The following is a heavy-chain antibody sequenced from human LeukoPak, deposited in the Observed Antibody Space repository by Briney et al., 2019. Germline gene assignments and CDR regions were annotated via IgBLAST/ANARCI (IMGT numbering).Heavy chain of an antibody. CDR2: IYNSVRT. Sequence: SETLSLTCIVSGGSVSSGSYYWSWIRQPPGKGLEWIGYIYNSVRTNYNPSLKSRVTISVDTSKNQFSLKLSSVTAADTAVYYCARHARDWFDPWGQGTLVTVSS. J-gene: IGHJ5*02. D-gene: IGHD3-10*02. CDR1: GGSVSSGSYY. CDR3: ARHARDWFDP. V-gene: IGHV4-61*01.